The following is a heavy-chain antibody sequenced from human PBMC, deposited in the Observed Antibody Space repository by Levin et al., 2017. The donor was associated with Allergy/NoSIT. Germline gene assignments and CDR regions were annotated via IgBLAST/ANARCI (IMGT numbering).Heavy chain of an antibody. CDR3: ARDSRVVPGHNWFDP. CDR2: ISSSSSYI. J-gene: IGHJ5*02. D-gene: IGHD2-15*01. CDR1: GFTFSSYS. Sequence: PGGSLRLSCAASGFTFSSYSTNWVRQAPGKGLEWVSSISSSSSYIYYADSVKGRFTISRDNAKNSLYLQMNSLRAEDTAVYYCARDSRVVPGHNWFDPWGQGTLVTVSS. V-gene: IGHV3-21*01.